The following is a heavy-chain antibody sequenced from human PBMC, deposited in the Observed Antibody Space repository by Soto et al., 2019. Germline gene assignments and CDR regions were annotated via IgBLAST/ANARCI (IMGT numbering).Heavy chain of an antibody. CDR1: GFTFSSYA. CDR2: ISGSGVST. CDR3: AKVAVGATVGYFDC. Sequence: PGGSLRLSCAGSGFTFSSYAMSWVRQAPGKGLEWVSVISGSGVSTYYADSVKGRFTTSRDNSKNTLYLQMNGLRAEDTAVYYCAKVAVGATVGYFDCWGQGTLVTVSS. D-gene: IGHD1-26*01. J-gene: IGHJ4*02. V-gene: IGHV3-23*01.